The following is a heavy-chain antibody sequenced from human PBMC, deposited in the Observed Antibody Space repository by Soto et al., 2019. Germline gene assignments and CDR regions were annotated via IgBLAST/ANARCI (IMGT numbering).Heavy chain of an antibody. D-gene: IGHD2-15*01. CDR3: ASQGYCSGGSCYDAFDI. J-gene: IGHJ3*02. CDR1: GYTFTSYA. Sequence: QVPLVQSGAEVKKPGASVKVSCKASGYTFTSYAMHWVRQAPGQRLEWMGWINAGNGNTNYSQKFQGRVTITRDTSARTADMALSSLRSEDTAVYYCASQGYCSGGSCYDAFDIWGQGTMVTVSS. CDR2: INAGNGNT. V-gene: IGHV1-3*01.